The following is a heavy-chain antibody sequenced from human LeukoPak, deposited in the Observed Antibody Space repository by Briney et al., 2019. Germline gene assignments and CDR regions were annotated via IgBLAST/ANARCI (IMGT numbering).Heavy chain of an antibody. D-gene: IGHD2-2*01. Sequence: SETLSLTCTVSGGSVSSGSYYWSWIRQPPGKGLEWIGYIYYSGSTNYNPSLKSRVAISVDTSKNQFSLKLSSVTAADTAVYYCASGYCSSTSCSDDAFDIWGQGTMVTVSS. J-gene: IGHJ3*02. CDR2: IYYSGST. CDR3: ASGYCSSTSCSDDAFDI. CDR1: GGSVSSGSYY. V-gene: IGHV4-61*01.